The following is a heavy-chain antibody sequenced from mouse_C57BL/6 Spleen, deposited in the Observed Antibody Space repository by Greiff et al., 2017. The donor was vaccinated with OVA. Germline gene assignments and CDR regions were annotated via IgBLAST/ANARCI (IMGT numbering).Heavy chain of an antibody. CDR2: IDPSDSYT. V-gene: IGHV1-69*01. Sequence: QVQLQQSGAELVMPGASVKLSCKPSGYTFTSYWMHWVKQRPGQGLEWIGEIDPSDSYTNYNQKFKGKSTLTVDKSSSTAYMQLSSLTSEDSAVYYCARRDYDVFDYWGQGTTLTVSS. J-gene: IGHJ2*01. CDR1: GYTFTSYW. D-gene: IGHD2-4*01. CDR3: ARRDYDVFDY.